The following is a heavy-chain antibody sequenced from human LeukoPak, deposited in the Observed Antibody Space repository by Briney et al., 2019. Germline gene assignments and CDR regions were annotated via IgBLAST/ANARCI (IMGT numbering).Heavy chain of an antibody. CDR1: GFTFSSYE. V-gene: IGHV3-48*03. CDR2: ISTSGRTI. Sequence: QPGGPLRLSCAASGFTFSSYEMNWVRQAPGKGLEWISYISTSGRTIYYADSVEGRFTISRDNSKNTLYLQMNSLRAEDTAVYYCARGPSSQYLVHHVAFDIWGQGTMVTVSS. CDR3: ARGPSSQYLVHHVAFDI. D-gene: IGHD6-13*01. J-gene: IGHJ3*02.